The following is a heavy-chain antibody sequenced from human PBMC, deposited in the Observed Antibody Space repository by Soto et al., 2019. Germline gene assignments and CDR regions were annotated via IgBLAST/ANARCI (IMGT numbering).Heavy chain of an antibody. CDR1: GGSFSGYY. V-gene: IGHV4-34*01. Sequence: SETLSLTCAVYGGSFSGYYWSWIRQPPGKGLEWIGEINHSGSTNHNPSLKSRVTISVDTSKNQFSLKLSSVTAADTAVYYCARRGAAAGTGLAYSGQGTLVTVSS. CDR3: ARRGAAAGTGLAY. D-gene: IGHD6-13*01. J-gene: IGHJ4*02. CDR2: INHSGST.